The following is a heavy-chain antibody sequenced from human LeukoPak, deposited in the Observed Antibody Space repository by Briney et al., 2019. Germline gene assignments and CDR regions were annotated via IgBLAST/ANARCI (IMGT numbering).Heavy chain of an antibody. V-gene: IGHV4-34*01. D-gene: IGHD6-13*01. CDR3: ARAGGPTYSSGWYVLWLMLDY. J-gene: IGHJ4*02. CDR2: INHSGST. Sequence: SETLSLTCTVYGGSFRGYYWSWIRQPPGKGLEWIGEINHSGSTNYNPSLKSRVTISVDTSKNQFSLKLSSVTAADTAVYYCARAGGPTYSSGWYVLWLMLDYWGQGTLVTVSS. CDR1: GGSFRGYY.